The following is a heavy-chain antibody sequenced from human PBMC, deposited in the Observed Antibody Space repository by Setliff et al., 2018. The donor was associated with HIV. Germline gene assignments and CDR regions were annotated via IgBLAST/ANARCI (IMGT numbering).Heavy chain of an antibody. CDR2: IYYTEIT. Sequence: SETLSLTCTVSGGSISSGGYYWSWIRQHPGKGLEWIGHIYYTEITYYNPSLRSRLTISLDTSKNQFSLKLSSVTAADTAVYFCAREGVGYNPFDIWGQGTMVTVSS. J-gene: IGHJ3*02. D-gene: IGHD5-12*01. CDR1: GGSISSGGYY. CDR3: AREGVGYNPFDI. V-gene: IGHV4-31*03.